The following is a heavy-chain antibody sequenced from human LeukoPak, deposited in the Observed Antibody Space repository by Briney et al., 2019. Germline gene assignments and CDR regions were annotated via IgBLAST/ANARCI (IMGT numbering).Heavy chain of an antibody. CDR2: ISGYNGNT. Sequence: ASVKVSCKTSGFTFSDYGISWVRQAPGQGLEWMGWISGYNGNTHYAQRLQDRVTMTTDTSTSTAYMELRSLRSDDTAVYYCASHNRRDCSSISCYRFGNWGQGTLVAVSP. CDR1: GFTFSDYG. D-gene: IGHD2-2*01. V-gene: IGHV1-18*01. J-gene: IGHJ4*02. CDR3: ASHNRRDCSSISCYRFGN.